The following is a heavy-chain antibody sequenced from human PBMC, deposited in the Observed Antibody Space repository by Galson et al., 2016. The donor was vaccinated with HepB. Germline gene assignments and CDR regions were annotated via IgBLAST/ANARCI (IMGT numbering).Heavy chain of an antibody. Sequence: QSGAEVKKPGESLKISCQGSGYDFAAFSIAWVRQAPGKGLEWLGLVYPGDSDTRYNPSFRGQVTISADKSFSTAYLQWNSLKIPDTALYYCAWLIPEGATPPFFDFWGPGTLVTVSS. V-gene: IGHV5-51*01. D-gene: IGHD4/OR15-4a*01. CDR1: GYDFAAFS. CDR3: AWLIPEGATPPFFDF. J-gene: IGHJ4*02. CDR2: VYPGDSDT.